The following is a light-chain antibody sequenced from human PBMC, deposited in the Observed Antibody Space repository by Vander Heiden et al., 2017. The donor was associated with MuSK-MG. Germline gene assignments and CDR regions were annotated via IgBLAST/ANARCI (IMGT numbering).Light chain of an antibody. CDR1: QSISSS. CDR2: KVS. J-gene: IGKJ2*01. Sequence: DIQLTQSPSPLSASLGDRVTITSRASQSISSSLAWSPHTPCIVPKLLLYKVSSAESGVPSRFRGSGPATEFTLTISSLQPDDFATYYCQQYNSYSRTFGQGTKLEIK. V-gene: IGKV1-5*03. CDR3: QQYNSYSRT.